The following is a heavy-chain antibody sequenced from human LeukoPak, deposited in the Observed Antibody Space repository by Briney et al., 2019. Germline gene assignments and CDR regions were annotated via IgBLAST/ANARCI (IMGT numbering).Heavy chain of an antibody. D-gene: IGHD5-24*01. CDR2: IGASGEST. J-gene: IGHJ3*01. V-gene: IGHV3-23*01. CDR1: GFTFSVAA. Sequence: GGSLRLSCAAPGFTFSVAAMTWVRQAPGKGLEWVSLIGASGESTYYADSVKGRFTISRDNSKNTLSLQMNSLRVEDTAMYFCAKDIQLSTWGLGTMVTVSS. CDR3: AKDIQLST.